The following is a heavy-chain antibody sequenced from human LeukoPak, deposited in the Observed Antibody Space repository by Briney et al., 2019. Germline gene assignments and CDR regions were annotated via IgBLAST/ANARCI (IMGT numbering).Heavy chain of an antibody. CDR3: ARLPQRYSSGWYYFDY. CDR2: INHSGST. Sequence: SETLSLTCAVYGGSFSGYYWSWIRQLPGKGLEWIGEINHSGSTNYNPSLKSRVTISVDTSKNQFSLKLSSVTAADTAVYYCARLPQRYSSGWYYFDYWGQGTLVTVSS. CDR1: GGSFSGYY. D-gene: IGHD6-19*01. V-gene: IGHV4-34*01. J-gene: IGHJ4*02.